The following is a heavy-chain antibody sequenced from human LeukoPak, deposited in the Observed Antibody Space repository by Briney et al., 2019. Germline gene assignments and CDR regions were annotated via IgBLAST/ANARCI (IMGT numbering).Heavy chain of an antibody. CDR2: INHSGST. V-gene: IGHV4-34*01. Sequence: PSETLSLTCTVSGGSISSYYWSWIRQPPGKGLEWIGEINHSGSTNYNPSLKSRVTISVDTPKNQFSLKLSSVTAADTAVYYCARGFSLDYWGQGTLVTVSS. CDR1: GGSISSYY. CDR3: ARGFSLDY. J-gene: IGHJ4*02.